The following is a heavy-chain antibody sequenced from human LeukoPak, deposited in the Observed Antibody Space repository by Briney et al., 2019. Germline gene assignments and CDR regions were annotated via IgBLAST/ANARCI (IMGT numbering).Heavy chain of an antibody. J-gene: IGHJ1*01. V-gene: IGHV1-69*05. D-gene: IGHD2-15*01. CDR1: GGTFSSYA. Sequence: GASVKVSCKASGGTFSSYAISWVRQAPGQGLEWMGGIIPIFGTANYAQKFQGRVTITTDESTSTAYMELRSLRSDDTAVYYCARDLPYCSGGSVPTLFQHWGQGTLVTVSS. CDR2: IIPIFGTA. CDR3: ARDLPYCSGGSVPTLFQH.